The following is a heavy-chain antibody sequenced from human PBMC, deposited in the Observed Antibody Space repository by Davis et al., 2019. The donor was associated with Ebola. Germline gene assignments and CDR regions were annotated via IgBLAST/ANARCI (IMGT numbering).Heavy chain of an antibody. Sequence: GESLKISCAASGFTFSSYSMNWVRQAPGKGLEWVSSISSSRSYIYYADSVKGRFIISRDNSNNTLFLQMNSLRVEDTARYYCAKASWGPAARPLLDSWGQGILVTVSS. CDR1: GFTFSSYS. J-gene: IGHJ4*02. D-gene: IGHD2-2*02. V-gene: IGHV3-21*04. CDR2: ISSSRSYI. CDR3: AKASWGPAARPLLDS.